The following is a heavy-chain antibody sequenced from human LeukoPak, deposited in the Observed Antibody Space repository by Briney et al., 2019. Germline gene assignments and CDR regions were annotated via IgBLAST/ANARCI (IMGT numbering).Heavy chain of an antibody. CDR3: ASPQGYDSSGYGGY. CDR2: IYYSGST. D-gene: IGHD3-22*01. Sequence: KPSETLPLTCAVYGGSFSGYYWSWIRQPPGKGLEWIGSIYYSGSTYYNPSLKSRVTISVDTSKNQFSLKLSSVTAVDTAVYYCASPQGYDSSGYGGYWGQGTLVTVSS. J-gene: IGHJ4*02. CDR1: GGSFSGYY. V-gene: IGHV4-34*01.